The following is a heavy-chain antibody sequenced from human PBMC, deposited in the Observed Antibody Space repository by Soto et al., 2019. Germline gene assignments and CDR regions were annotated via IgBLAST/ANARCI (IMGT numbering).Heavy chain of an antibody. J-gene: IGHJ4*02. CDR2: IFHTGNT. Sequence: QVQLQESGAGLVKPSQTLSLTCAVSHGTMTSGGYYWSGIRQCPGKGLEWSGEIFHTGNTYYKPSLKSGVSMSAATFGTKFSAMLSSVTAADATVYFSARARDNYGGPFAYWGQGILVTVSS. V-gene: IGHV4-31*11. CDR1: HGTMTSGGYY. D-gene: IGHD4-17*01. CDR3: ARARDNYGGPFAY.